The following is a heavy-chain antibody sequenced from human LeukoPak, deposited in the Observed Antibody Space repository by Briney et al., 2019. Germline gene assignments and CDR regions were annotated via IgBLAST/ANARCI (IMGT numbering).Heavy chain of an antibody. CDR1: GGSISSYH. J-gene: IGHJ3*02. CDR2: IYYSGST. V-gene: IGHV4-59*01. D-gene: IGHD1-14*01. CDR3: ARDNRGGQRDYAFDI. Sequence: SETLSLTCTVSGGSISSYHWSWIRQPPGKGLEWIGYIYYSGSTNYNPSLKSRVTISVDTSKNQFSLKLSSVTAADTAVYYCARDNRGGQRDYAFDIWGQGTMVTVSS.